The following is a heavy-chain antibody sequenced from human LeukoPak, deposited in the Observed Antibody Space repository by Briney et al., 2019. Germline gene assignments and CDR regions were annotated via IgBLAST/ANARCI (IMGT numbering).Heavy chain of an antibody. CDR2: IYTSGST. CDR1: GGSISSGSYY. J-gene: IGHJ4*02. V-gene: IGHV4-61*02. Sequence: SQTLSLTCTVSGGSISSGSYYWSWIRQPAGKGLEWIGRIYTSGSTNYNPSLKSRVTISVDTSKNRFSLKLSSVTAADTAVYYCARGGAMTPAYWDQGTLVTVSS. CDR3: ARGGAMTPAY. D-gene: IGHD4-17*01.